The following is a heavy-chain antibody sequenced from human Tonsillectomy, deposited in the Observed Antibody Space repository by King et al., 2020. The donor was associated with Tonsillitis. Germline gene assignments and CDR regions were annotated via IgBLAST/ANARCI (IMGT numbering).Heavy chain of an antibody. J-gene: IGHJ4*02. CDR1: GFTFSSYS. CDR2: ISGSSSSI. V-gene: IGHV3-48*01. Sequence: VQLVESGGGLVQPGGSLRLSCAASGFTFSSYSMNCVRQAPGKGLEWVSYISGSSSSIYYADSVKGRFTISRGNAKNSLYLQMNSLRAEDTAVYYCARDAYCSSTSCFRHFDYWGQGTLVTVSS. CDR3: ARDAYCSSTSCFRHFDY. D-gene: IGHD2-2*01.